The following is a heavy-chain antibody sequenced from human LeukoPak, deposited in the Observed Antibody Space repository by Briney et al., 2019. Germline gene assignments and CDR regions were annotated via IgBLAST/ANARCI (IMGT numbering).Heavy chain of an antibody. CDR1: GYTFTSFH. J-gene: IGHJ4*02. CDR2: INPSGGST. D-gene: IGHD5-24*01. V-gene: IGHV1-46*01. Sequence: GASVKVSCKASGYTFTSFHMHWVRQAPGQGLEWMGIINPSGGSTSYAQKFQGRVTMTRDTSTRDYMELSSLRSEDTAVYYCAREMATSSFDYWGQGTLVTVSS. CDR3: AREMATSSFDY.